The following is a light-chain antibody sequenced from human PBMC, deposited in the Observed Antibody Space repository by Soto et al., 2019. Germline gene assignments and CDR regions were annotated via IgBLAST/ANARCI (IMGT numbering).Light chain of an antibody. J-gene: IGKJ1*01. Sequence: EIVMTQSPATLSVSPGERATLSCRASQGIKDYVAWFQQKPGQAPRLLIYGASTRATAIPARFSGSGSGTEFTLSISSLQSEDFAVYYCQQYNNWPRTFGQGTKVDNK. V-gene: IGKV3-15*01. CDR3: QQYNNWPRT. CDR2: GAS. CDR1: QGIKDY.